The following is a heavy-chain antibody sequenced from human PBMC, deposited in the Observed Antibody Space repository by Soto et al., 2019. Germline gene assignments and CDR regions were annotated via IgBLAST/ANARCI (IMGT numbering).Heavy chain of an antibody. J-gene: IGHJ4*02. CDR2: LHSGGST. Sequence: EVQLVESGGGLVQPGGSLRLSCAATGFTVSDGFMNWVRQAPGKGLEWVSVLHSGGSTYHADSVKGRFTISRDNSKSTVYLQLVTLGAEDTAVYYCARAYRNSWYSFDSWRQGTLGTVSS. D-gene: IGHD6-13*01. CDR3: ARAYRNSWYSFDS. V-gene: IGHV3-66*01. CDR1: GFTVSDGF.